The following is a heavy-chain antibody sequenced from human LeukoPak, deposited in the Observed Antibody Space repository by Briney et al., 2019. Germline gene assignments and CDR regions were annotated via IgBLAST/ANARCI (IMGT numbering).Heavy chain of an antibody. J-gene: IGHJ4*02. D-gene: IGHD6-19*01. V-gene: IGHV4-59*01. CDR1: GGSISSYY. Sequence: SETLSLTCTVSGGSISSYYWSWIRQPPGKGLEWIGYIYYSGSTNYNPSLKSRVTISVDTSKNQFSLKLSSVTAADTAVYYCARSGAYSSGRYVDYRGQGTLVTVSS. CDR3: ARSGAYSSGRYVDY. CDR2: IYYSGST.